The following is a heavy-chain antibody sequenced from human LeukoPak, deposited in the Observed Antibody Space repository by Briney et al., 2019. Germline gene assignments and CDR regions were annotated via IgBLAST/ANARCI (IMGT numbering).Heavy chain of an antibody. Sequence: GGSLRLSCAASGFALSMYTLHWVRQAPGKGLECVAIASYDGGNKYYADSVKGRFTISRDNSKNTLYLQMNSLRAEDTAVYYCARGGGLGRSNWFDPWGQGTLVTVSS. CDR3: ARGGGLGRSNWFDP. V-gene: IGHV3-30-3*01. D-gene: IGHD7-27*01. CDR2: ASYDGGNK. J-gene: IGHJ5*02. CDR1: GFALSMYT.